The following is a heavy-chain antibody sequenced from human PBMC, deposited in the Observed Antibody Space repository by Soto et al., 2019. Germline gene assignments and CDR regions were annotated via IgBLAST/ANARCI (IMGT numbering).Heavy chain of an antibody. Sequence: QVQLVESGGGVVQPGRSLRLSCAASGFKFITSGMHWVRQAPGKGLECVAMIWDDGSKKQYSDSVKGRFIISRDNSNNTLYLQMSSLRAEDTAIYYCARGREGVYGDYFRSYFDYWGQGVRVTVSS. CDR3: ARGREGVYGDYFRSYFDY. CDR2: IWDDGSKK. CDR1: GFKFITSG. J-gene: IGHJ4*02. D-gene: IGHD4-17*01. V-gene: IGHV3-33*01.